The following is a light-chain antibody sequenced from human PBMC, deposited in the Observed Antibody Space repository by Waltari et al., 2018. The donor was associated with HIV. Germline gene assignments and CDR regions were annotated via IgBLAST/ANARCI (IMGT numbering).Light chain of an antibody. CDR3: QVWDSSSDHRV. CDR2: YDT. V-gene: IGLV3-21*04. J-gene: IGLJ3*02. CDR1: NLGRKS. Sequence: YVLPQPPSVSVAPGKTARITCGGNNLGRKSVHWYQQKPGQAHVLVIYYDTARPSGIPERFSGSNSGNTATLTISSVEAGDEADYYCQVWDSSSDHRVFGGGTKLTVL.